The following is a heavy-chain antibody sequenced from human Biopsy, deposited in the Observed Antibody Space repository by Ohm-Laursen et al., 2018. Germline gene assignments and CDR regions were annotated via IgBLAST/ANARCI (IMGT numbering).Heavy chain of an antibody. D-gene: IGHD3-9*01. J-gene: IGHJ6*02. Sequence: SLRLSCTASGFTFDDYGMHWVRQRPGKGLEWVSLISWDGSSRDYADSVKGRFTISRDNSKNSLYLQMNSLRAEDTALYFCARAFRGQYFYYYYGMDVWGQGTTVIVSS. CDR1: GFTFDDYG. V-gene: IGHV3-43D*04. CDR3: ARAFRGQYFYYYYGMDV. CDR2: ISWDGSSR.